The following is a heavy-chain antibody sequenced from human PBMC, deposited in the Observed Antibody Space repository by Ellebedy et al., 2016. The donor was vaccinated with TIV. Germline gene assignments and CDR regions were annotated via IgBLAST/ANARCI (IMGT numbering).Heavy chain of an antibody. CDR3: AREGCSGGSCYSSDYFDY. Sequence: GESLKISXAASGFTFSSYAMHWVRQAPGKGLEWVAVISYDGSNKYYADSVKGRFTISRDNSKNTLYLQMNSLRAEDTAVYYCAREGCSGGSCYSSDYFDYWGQGTLVTVSS. CDR2: ISYDGSNK. D-gene: IGHD2-15*01. J-gene: IGHJ4*02. V-gene: IGHV3-30-3*01. CDR1: GFTFSSYA.